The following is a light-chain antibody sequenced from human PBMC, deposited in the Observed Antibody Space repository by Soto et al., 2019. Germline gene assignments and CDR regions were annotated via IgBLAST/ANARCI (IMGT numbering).Light chain of an antibody. Sequence: DIVMTQSPLSLPVTPGEPASISCRSSQSLLHSNGYNYLDWYLQKPGQSPQLLIYLGSNRASGVPDRFSGSGSGTDFTLKISRVEAEDVGVYYCMPALQNTWTFGQGTKVEIK. CDR2: LGS. CDR3: MPALQNTWT. V-gene: IGKV2-28*01. CDR1: QSLLHSNGYNY. J-gene: IGKJ1*01.